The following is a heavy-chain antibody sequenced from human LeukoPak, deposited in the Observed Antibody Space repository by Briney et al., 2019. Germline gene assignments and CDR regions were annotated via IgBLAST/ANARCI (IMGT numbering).Heavy chain of an antibody. D-gene: IGHD6-13*01. CDR1: GGSISSYY. V-gene: IGHV4-59*01. CDR2: IYYSGST. J-gene: IGHJ4*02. CDR3: ARSDGSSWYYFDY. Sequence: SETLSLTCTVSGGSISSYYWSWIRQSPGKGLEWIGYIYYSGSTNYNPSLKSRVTISVDTSKNQFSLKLSSVTAADTAVYYCARSDGSSWYYFDYWGQGTLVTVSS.